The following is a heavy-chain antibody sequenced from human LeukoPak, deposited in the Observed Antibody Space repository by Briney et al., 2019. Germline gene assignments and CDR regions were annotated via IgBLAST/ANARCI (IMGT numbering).Heavy chain of an antibody. CDR3: ARGMGVLVPAATWFDP. CDR2: INPNSGGK. D-gene: IGHD2-2*01. J-gene: IGHJ5*02. V-gene: IGHV1-2*02. CDR1: GYIFTGYY. Sequence: ASVKVSCKASGYIFTGYYMHWVRQAPGQGLEWMGWINPNSGGKNYAQKFQGRVTMTRDTSISTAYMDLSRLRSDDTAVYYCARGMGVLVPAATWFDPWGQGTLVTVSS.